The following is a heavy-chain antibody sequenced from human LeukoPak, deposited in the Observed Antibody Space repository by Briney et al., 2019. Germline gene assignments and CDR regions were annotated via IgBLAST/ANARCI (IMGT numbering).Heavy chain of an antibody. CDR2: ISAYNGNT. V-gene: IGHV1-18*01. CDR3: ATATSSSWYNFYY. Sequence: ASVKVSCKASGYTFTSYGISWVRQAPGQGLEWMGWISAYNGNTNYAQKLQGRVTITTDTSTSTAYMELRSPRSDDTAVYYCATATSSSWYNFYYWGQGTLVTVSS. CDR1: GYTFTSYG. D-gene: IGHD6-13*01. J-gene: IGHJ4*02.